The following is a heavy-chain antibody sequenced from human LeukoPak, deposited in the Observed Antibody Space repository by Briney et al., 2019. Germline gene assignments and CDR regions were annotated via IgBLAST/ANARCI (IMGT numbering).Heavy chain of an antibody. D-gene: IGHD2-15*01. V-gene: IGHV3-48*02. J-gene: IGHJ6*03. CDR1: GFTFSSSS. CDR3: AKGAKRLGYCSGGTCYSNYDYYYMDV. CDR2: ISSSSSTI. Sequence: GGSLRLSCAASGFTFSSSSMNWVRQAPGKGLEGVSYISSSSSTIYYADSVKGRFTISRDNAKNSLYLQMNSLRDEDTAVYYCAKGAKRLGYCSGGTCYSNYDYYYMDVWGKGTTVTISS.